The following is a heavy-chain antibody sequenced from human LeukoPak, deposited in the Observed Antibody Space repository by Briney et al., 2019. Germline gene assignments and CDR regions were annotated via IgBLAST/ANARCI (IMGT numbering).Heavy chain of an antibody. D-gene: IGHD3-10*01. CDR2: ISGGGGST. CDR1: GFAFSSYA. V-gene: IGHV3-23*01. Sequence: GGSLRLSCAASGFAFSSYAMSWVRQAPGKGLEWVSAISGGGGSTYYADSVKGRFTISRDNSRNTLFLQMNSLRPEDTAVYSCAKRYGSGSYYTDWGQGTLVTVSS. CDR3: AKRYGSGSYYTD. J-gene: IGHJ4*02.